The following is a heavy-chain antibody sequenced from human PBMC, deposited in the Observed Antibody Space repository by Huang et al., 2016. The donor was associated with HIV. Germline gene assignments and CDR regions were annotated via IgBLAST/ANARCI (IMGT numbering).Heavy chain of an antibody. CDR2: IKDSGTT. CDR1: GGSLSGYS. CDR3: ARRFRVAAARKWFDP. Sequence: QVQLQQWGAGLLKPSETLSLTCAVYGGSLSGYSWSWIRQSPAKGLEWVGEIKDSGTTTDTPSRKSRVTISLDTSKNQFSLKLSSVTAADTAVYYCARRFRVAAARKWFDPWGQGILVTVSS. V-gene: IGHV4-34*01. J-gene: IGHJ5*02. D-gene: IGHD6-13*01.